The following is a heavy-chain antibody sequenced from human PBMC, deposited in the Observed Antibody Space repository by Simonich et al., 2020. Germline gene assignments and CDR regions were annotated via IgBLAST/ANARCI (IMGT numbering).Heavy chain of an antibody. J-gene: IGHJ3*02. CDR1: GFTFSSYW. CDR3: ARDYSNYDAFDI. Sequence: EVQLVESGGGLVQPGGSLRLSCAASGFTFSSYWMHWVRQAPGKGLVWVSRIHSAGSSTSYADSVKGRLTISRDNAKNTLYLQMNSLRAEDSAVYYCARDYSNYDAFDIWGQGTMVTVSS. V-gene: IGHV3-74*01. CDR2: IHSAGSST. D-gene: IGHD4-4*01.